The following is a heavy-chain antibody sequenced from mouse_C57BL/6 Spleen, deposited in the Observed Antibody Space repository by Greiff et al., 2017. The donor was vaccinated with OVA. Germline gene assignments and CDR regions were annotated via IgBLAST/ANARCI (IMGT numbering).Heavy chain of an antibody. CDR2: ISSGSSTI. V-gene: IGHV5-17*01. Sequence: VQLQQSGGGLVKPGGSLKLSCAASGFTFSDYGMHWVRQAPEKGLEWVAYISSGSSTIYYADTVKGRFTISRDNATNTLFLQMTSLRSEDTAMYYCASDWYVMDYYAMDYWGQGTSVTVSS. D-gene: IGHD2-14*01. J-gene: IGHJ4*01. CDR3: ASDWYVMDYYAMDY. CDR1: GFTFSDYG.